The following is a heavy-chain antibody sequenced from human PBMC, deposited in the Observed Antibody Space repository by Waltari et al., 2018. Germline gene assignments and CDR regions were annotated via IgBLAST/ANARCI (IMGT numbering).Heavy chain of an antibody. D-gene: IGHD3-10*01. J-gene: IGHJ4*02. V-gene: IGHV4-59*01. Sequence: QVQLQESGPGLVKPSETLSLTCTVSGGSISSYYWSWIRQPPGKGLEWIGYIYYSGSTNYNPSLKSRVTISVDTSKNQFSLKLSSVTAADTAVYYCASMVRGVTYVAYWGQGTLVIVSS. CDR1: GGSISSYY. CDR2: IYYSGST. CDR3: ASMVRGVTYVAY.